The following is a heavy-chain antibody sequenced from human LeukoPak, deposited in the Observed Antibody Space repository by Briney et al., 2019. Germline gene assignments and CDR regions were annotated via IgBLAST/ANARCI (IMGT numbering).Heavy chain of an antibody. D-gene: IGHD3-10*01. Sequence: NPSETLSLTCTVSGGSISSSNYYWGWIRQPPGKGLEWIGNIYYSGSTYYNPSLKSRVTISVDTSKNQFSLKLNSVTAADTAVYYCARGPYYFGSGNDYNRFNVVYWGQGTLVTVSS. V-gene: IGHV4-39*01. CDR3: ARGPYYFGSGNDYNRFNVVY. J-gene: IGHJ4*02. CDR2: IYYSGST. CDR1: GGSISSSNYY.